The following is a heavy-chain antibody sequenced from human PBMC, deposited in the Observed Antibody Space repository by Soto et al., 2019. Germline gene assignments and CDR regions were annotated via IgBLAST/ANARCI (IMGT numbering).Heavy chain of an antibody. V-gene: IGHV4-59*01. CDR2: IYYSGST. D-gene: IGHD5-12*01. Sequence: SETLSLTCTVSGGSISSYYWSWIRQPPGKGLEWIGYIYYSGSTNYNPSLKSRVTIPVDTSKNQFSLKLSSVTAADTAVYYCARDRMATGRFDYWGQGTLVTVSS. CDR3: ARDRMATGRFDY. CDR1: GGSISSYY. J-gene: IGHJ4*02.